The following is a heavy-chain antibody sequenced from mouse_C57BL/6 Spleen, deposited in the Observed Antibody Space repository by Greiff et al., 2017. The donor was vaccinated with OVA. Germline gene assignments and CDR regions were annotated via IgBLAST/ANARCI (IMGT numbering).Heavy chain of an antibody. J-gene: IGHJ2*01. V-gene: IGHV1-82*01. CDR2: IYPGDGDT. CDR3: ARWGDGPSYYCDY. Sequence: QVQLKQSGPELVKPGASVKISCKASGYAFSSSWMNWVKQRPGKGLEWIGRIYPGDGDTNYNGKFKGKATLTADKSSSTAYMQLSSLTSEDSAVYFCARWGDGPSYYCDYWGQGTTLTVSS. D-gene: IGHD2-3*01. CDR1: GYAFSSSW.